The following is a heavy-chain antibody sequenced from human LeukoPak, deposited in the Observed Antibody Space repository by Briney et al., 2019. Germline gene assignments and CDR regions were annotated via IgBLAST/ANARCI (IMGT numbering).Heavy chain of an antibody. CDR3: AKDREVDTAMVRLGY. Sequence: ASVKVSCKVSGYTFTSYDINWVRQATGQGLEWMGWMNPNSGNTGYAQKFQGRVTITRNTSISTAYMELSSLRSEDTAVYYCAKDREVDTAMVRLGYWGQGTLVTVSS. CDR2: MNPNSGNT. D-gene: IGHD5-18*01. J-gene: IGHJ4*02. V-gene: IGHV1-8*03. CDR1: GYTFTSYD.